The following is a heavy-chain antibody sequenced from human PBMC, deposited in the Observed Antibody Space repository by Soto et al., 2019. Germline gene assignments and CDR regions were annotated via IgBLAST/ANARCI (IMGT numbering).Heavy chain of an antibody. Sequence: EVHLVESGGGLAQPGGSLRLSCAASGFTFSNYAMDWVRQAPGKGLEWISYISISSTTTYYADSVRGRFTISRDNAKNSLYLQMNSLRDDDTAVYYCTRDSGYNSGSPGIDYWGPGTLVTVSS. CDR2: ISISSTTT. J-gene: IGHJ4*02. D-gene: IGHD5-18*01. CDR3: TRDSGYNSGSPGIDY. CDR1: GFTFSNYA. V-gene: IGHV3-48*02.